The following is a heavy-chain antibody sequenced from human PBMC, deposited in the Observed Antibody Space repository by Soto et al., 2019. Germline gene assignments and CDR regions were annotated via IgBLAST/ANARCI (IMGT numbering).Heavy chain of an antibody. J-gene: IGHJ5*02. CDR3: PRDPRIVATPAMGSVGFDP. D-gene: IGHD2-2*01. CDR1: GFTFSSYS. CDR2: ISTSSSNV. Sequence: GGSLRLSCATSGFTFSSYSMNWVRQAPGKDLEWISSISTSSSNVYYADSVKGRFTISRDNAESSLYLQMNGLRAGDTAVYYCPRDPRIVATPAMGSVGFDPWGQGTLVTASS. V-gene: IGHV3-21*01.